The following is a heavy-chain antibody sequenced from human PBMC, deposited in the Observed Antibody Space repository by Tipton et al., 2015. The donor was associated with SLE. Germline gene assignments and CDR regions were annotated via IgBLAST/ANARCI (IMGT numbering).Heavy chain of an antibody. CDR1: GGSISSGGYS. CDR2: INHSGST. J-gene: IGHJ3*02. V-gene: IGHV4-30-2*01. Sequence: TLSLTCAVSGGSISSGGYSWSWIRQPPGKGLEWIGEINHSGSTNYNPSLKSRVTISVDTSKNQFSLKLSSVTAADTAVYYCARGWVGATNTDHDAFDIWGQGTMVTVSS. CDR3: ARGWVGATNTDHDAFDI. D-gene: IGHD1-26*01.